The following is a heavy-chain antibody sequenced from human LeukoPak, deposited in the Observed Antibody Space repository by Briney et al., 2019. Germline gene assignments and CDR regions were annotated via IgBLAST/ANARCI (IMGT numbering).Heavy chain of an antibody. Sequence: SVKVSCKASGGTFSSYAISWVRQAPGQGLEWMGGIIPIFGTANYAQKFQGRVTITADKSTSTAYMELSSLRSEDTAVYYCASRLNDGRGTEYWGQGTLVTVSS. D-gene: IGHD1-1*01. V-gene: IGHV1-69*06. CDR1: GGTFSSYA. CDR2: IIPIFGTA. CDR3: ASRLNDGRGTEY. J-gene: IGHJ4*02.